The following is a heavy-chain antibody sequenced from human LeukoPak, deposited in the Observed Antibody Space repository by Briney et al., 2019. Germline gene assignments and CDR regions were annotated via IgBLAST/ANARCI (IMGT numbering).Heavy chain of an antibody. D-gene: IGHD3-10*01. CDR3: ARDGVWFGEFFDS. CDR1: GFTFSTYW. Sequence: TGGSLILSCAASGFTFSTYWMSWVRQAPGKGPEWVANMKPDGSEKHYVDSVKGRFTISRDNAKNSLYLQMNSLRADDTAVYFCARDGVWFGEFFDSWGQGTLVTVSS. V-gene: IGHV3-7*05. CDR2: MKPDGSEK. J-gene: IGHJ4*02.